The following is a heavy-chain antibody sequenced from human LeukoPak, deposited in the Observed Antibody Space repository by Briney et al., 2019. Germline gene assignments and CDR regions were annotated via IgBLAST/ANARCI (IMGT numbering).Heavy chain of an antibody. J-gene: IGHJ3*01. Sequence: GESLRLSCAASGFTFSDYYMSWIRQAPGKGLEWVSYISSTGSYTHYTDSVKGRFTISRDNAKNSLYLQMDSLRAEDTAVYYRARGFRAFDFWAQGTMVTVSS. CDR2: ISSTGSYT. CDR1: GFTFSDYY. CDR3: ARGFRAFDF. V-gene: IGHV3-11*06.